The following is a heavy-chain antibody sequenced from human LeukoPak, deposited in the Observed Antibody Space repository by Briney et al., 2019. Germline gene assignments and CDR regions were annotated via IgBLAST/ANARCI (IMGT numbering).Heavy chain of an antibody. Sequence: PGGSLRLSCAASGFTFSSYSMSWVRQAPEQGLEWVSSITSRSSHIYYADSVRGRFTISRDNAEKSLYLQMNSLRAEDTAVYYCARAGGIESAFDWGQGTLVTVSS. CDR3: ARAGGIESAFD. CDR2: ITSRSSHI. D-gene: IGHD5-12*01. J-gene: IGHJ4*02. V-gene: IGHV3-21*01. CDR1: GFTFSSYS.